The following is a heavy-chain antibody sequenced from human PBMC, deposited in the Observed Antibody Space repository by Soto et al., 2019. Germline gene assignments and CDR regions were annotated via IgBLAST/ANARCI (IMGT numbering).Heavy chain of an antibody. CDR3: ARGMTTVVTGPPDPYVS. CDR1: GGSFSPNY. J-gene: IGHJ5*02. V-gene: IGHV4-59*01. Sequence: ETLSLTCTLSGGSFSPNYWAWIRQPPGKGLEWIGYVYYSGTTNYNPSLKSRVTISIDTSKNQFSLNLSSVTAADTAVYYCARGMTTVVTGPPDPYVSWGQGTRVTVSS. CDR2: VYYSGTT. D-gene: IGHD4-17*01.